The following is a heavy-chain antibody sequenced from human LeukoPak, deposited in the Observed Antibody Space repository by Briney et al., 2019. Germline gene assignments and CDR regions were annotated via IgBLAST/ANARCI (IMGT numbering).Heavy chain of an antibody. D-gene: IGHD3-22*01. CDR2: IWYDGSNK. V-gene: IGHV3-33*01. Sequence: GRSLRLSCAASGFTFSSYGMHWVRKAPGKGLEWVAVIWYDGSNKYYAVSVKGRFTISRDNSKNTLYLQMNSLRAEDTAVYYCARDTYYDSSGYLDYWGQGTLVTVSS. CDR1: GFTFSSYG. J-gene: IGHJ4*02. CDR3: ARDTYYDSSGYLDY.